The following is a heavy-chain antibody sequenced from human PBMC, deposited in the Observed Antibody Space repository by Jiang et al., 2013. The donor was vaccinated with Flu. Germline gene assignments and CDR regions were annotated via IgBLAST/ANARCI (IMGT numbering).Heavy chain of an antibody. D-gene: IGHD1-26*01. CDR2: IYWNDDK. J-gene: IGHJ5*02. V-gene: IGHV2-5*01. Sequence: KPTQTLTLTCTFSGFSLSTSGVGVGWIRQPPGKALEWLALIYWNDDKRYSPSLKSRLTITKDTSKNQVVLTMTNMDPVDTATYYCAHREVGAIAGWFDPWGQGTLVTVSS. CDR3: AHREVGAIAGWFDP. CDR1: GFSLSTSGVG.